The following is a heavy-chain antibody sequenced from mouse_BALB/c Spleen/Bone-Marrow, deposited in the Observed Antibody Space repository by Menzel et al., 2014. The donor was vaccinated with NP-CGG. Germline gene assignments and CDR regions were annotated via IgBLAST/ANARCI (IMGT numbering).Heavy chain of an antibody. CDR1: GFDFSRYW. J-gene: IGHJ4*01. CDR2: INPGSSTI. D-gene: IGHD2-10*02. Sequence: EVKLMESGGGLAQPGGSLNLSCAASGFDFSRYWMSWARQAPGKGQEWIGEINPGSSTINYTPSLKDKFIISRDNAKNTLYPQMSKVRSEDTALYYCARLAVWGAMDYWGQGTSVTVSS. CDR3: ARLAVWGAMDY. V-gene: IGHV4-2*02.